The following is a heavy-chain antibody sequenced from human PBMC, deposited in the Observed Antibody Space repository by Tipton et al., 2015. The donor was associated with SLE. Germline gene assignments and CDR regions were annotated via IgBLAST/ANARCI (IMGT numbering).Heavy chain of an antibody. V-gene: IGHV3-30*04. J-gene: IGHJ3*02. CDR2: ISYDGSNK. Sequence: SLRLSCAASGFTFSSYAMHWVRQAPGKGLEWVAVISYDGSNKYYADSVKGRFTISRDNSKNTLYLQMNSLRAEDTAVYYCARESYGGNRDIWGQGTMVTASS. CDR3: ARESYGGNRDI. D-gene: IGHD4-23*01. CDR1: GFTFSSYA.